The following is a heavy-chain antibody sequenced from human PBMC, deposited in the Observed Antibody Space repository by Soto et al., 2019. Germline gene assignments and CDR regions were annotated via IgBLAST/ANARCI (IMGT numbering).Heavy chain of an antibody. CDR3: SRYYNVFWMGHVDY. CDR1: GFSFSDYS. D-gene: IGHD3-3*01. CDR2: ISSSSFTI. J-gene: IGHJ4*02. V-gene: IGHV3-48*01. Sequence: EVHLVESGGRLVQPGGSLRLSCAASGFSFSDYSMNWVRQAPGRGLEWVSYISSSSFTIHYAASVEGRFAISRNNAKNSRYLQMISLRAEDTAVYYGSRYYNVFWMGHVDYGGQG.